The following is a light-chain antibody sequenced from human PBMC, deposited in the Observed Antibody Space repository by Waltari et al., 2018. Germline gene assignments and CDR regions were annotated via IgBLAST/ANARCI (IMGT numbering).Light chain of an antibody. V-gene: IGLV2-23*02. J-gene: IGLJ1*01. CDR3: CSYAGHSTYV. CDR1: SSDVGNYNL. CDR2: EVN. Sequence: QSALTQPASVSGSPGQSITISCTGTSSDVGNYNLVSWYQQHPGKAPKLRIYEVNQRPSGVSNRFSGSKSGNTASLTISGLQPEDETDYYCCSYAGHSTYVFGTGTKVTVL.